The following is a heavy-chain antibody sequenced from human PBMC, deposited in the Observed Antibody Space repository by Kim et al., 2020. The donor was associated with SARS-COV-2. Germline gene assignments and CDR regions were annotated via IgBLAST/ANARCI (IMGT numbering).Heavy chain of an antibody. J-gene: IGHJ3*02. D-gene: IGHD3-22*01. CDR2: ISYDGSNK. CDR3: ARSRDYYDSSGYYWGAFDI. V-gene: IGHV3-30-3*01. CDR1: GFTFSSYA. Sequence: GGSLRLSCAASGFTFSSYAMHWVRQAPGKGLEWVAVISYDGSNKYYADSVKGRFTISRDNSKNTLYLQMNSLRAEDTAVYYCARSRDYYDSSGYYWGAFDIWGQGTMVTVSS.